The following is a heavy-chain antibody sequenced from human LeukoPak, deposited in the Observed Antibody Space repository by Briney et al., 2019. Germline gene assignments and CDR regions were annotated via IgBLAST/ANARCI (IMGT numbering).Heavy chain of an antibody. D-gene: IGHD6-13*01. CDR3: ARVALYSSSWYGYNWFDP. CDR1: GGTFSSYA. Sequence: ASVKVSCKASGGTFSSYAISWVRQAPGQGLEWMGGIIPIFGTANYAQKFQGRVTITADESTSTAYMELSSLRSEDTAVYYCARVALYSSSWYGYNWFDPWGQGTLVTVSS. V-gene: IGHV1-69*01. CDR2: IIPIFGTA. J-gene: IGHJ5*02.